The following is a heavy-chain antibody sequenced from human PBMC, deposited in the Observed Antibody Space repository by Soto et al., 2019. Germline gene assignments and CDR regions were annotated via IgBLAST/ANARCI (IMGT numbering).Heavy chain of an antibody. CDR2: ISSEGSNK. D-gene: IGHD2-21*02. CDR3: AKDVACCGDYLAFEI. Sequence: GGSLRLSCSASGFTFSSYGIHWVRQAPGKGLEWVAVISSEGSNKNYADSVKGRFSISRDNSKNTLYLQMNNLRAEDTAMYYCAKDVACCGDYLAFEIWGQGTMVTVSS. CDR1: GFTFSSYG. V-gene: IGHV3-30*18. J-gene: IGHJ3*02.